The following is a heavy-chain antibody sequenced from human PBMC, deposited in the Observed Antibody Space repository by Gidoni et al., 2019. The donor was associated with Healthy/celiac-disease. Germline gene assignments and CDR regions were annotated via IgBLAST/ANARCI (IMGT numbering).Heavy chain of an antibody. J-gene: IGHJ4*02. Sequence: QVQLQQWGAGLLKSSETLSLTCAVYGGSFSGYYWSWIRQPPGKGLEWIGEINHSGSTNYNPSLKSRVTISVDTSKNQFSLKLSSVTAADTAVYYCATGYYYGSGSYSGWGQGTLVTVSS. CDR2: INHSGST. D-gene: IGHD3-10*01. CDR3: ATGYYYGSGSYSG. CDR1: GGSFSGYY. V-gene: IGHV4-34*01.